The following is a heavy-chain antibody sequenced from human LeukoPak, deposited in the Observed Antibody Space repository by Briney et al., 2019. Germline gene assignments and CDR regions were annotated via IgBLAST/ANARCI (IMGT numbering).Heavy chain of an antibody. D-gene: IGHD2-2*01. V-gene: IGHV1-2*02. Sequence: GASVKVSCKASGYTFTGYYMHWVRQAPGQGLEWMGWINPNSGGTNYAQKFQGRVTMTRDTSVSTAYMELSRLRSDDTAVYYCARAYQLLSYYYYGMDVWGQGTTVTVSS. CDR2: INPNSGGT. J-gene: IGHJ6*02. CDR1: GYTFTGYY. CDR3: ARAYQLLSYYYYGMDV.